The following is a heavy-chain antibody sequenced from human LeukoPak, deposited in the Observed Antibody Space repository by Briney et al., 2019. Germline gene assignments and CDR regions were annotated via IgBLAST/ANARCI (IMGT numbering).Heavy chain of an antibody. CDR1: GFTFSSYS. Sequence: PGGSLRLSCAASGFTFSSYSMNWVRQAPGKGLEWVSSISSSSSYIYYADSVKGRFTISRDNAKNSLYLQMNSLRAEDTAVYYCARGQLGAARKLDYWGQGTLVTVSS. CDR2: ISSSSSYI. CDR3: ARGQLGAARKLDY. V-gene: IGHV3-21*01. J-gene: IGHJ4*02. D-gene: IGHD6-6*01.